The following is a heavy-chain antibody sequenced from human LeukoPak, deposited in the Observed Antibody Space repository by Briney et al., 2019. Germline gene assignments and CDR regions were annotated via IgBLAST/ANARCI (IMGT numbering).Heavy chain of an antibody. CDR2: INPSGGST. V-gene: IGHV1-46*01. J-gene: IGHJ4*02. CDR1: GYTFTRYY. Sequence: ASVKVSCKASGYTFTRYYMHWVRQAPGQGLEWMGVINPSGGSTTYVQKFQGRVTMTRDTSTSIVYMELSSLRSEDTAVYYCARDLVDDRAMDIDYWGQGTLVTVSS. D-gene: IGHD5-18*01. CDR3: ARDLVDDRAMDIDY.